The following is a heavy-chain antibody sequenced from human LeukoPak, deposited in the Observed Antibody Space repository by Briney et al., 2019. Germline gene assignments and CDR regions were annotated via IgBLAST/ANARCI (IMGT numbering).Heavy chain of an antibody. CDR2: INHSGST. CDR1: GYSISSGYY. D-gene: IGHD3-22*01. J-gene: IGHJ6*03. Sequence: PSETLSLTCTVSGYSISSGYYWGWIRQPPGKGLEWIGEINHSGSTNYNPSLKSRVTISVDTSKNQFSLKLSSVTAADTAVYYCARGRGNYDSSGYYYYYYYMDVWGKGTTVTVSS. CDR3: ARGRGNYDSSGYYYYYYYMDV. V-gene: IGHV4-38-2*02.